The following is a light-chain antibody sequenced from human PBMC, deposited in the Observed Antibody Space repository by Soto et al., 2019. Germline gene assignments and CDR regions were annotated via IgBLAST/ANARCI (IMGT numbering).Light chain of an antibody. J-gene: IGKJ4*01. CDR3: QQYGSSPLT. V-gene: IGKV3-20*01. CDR2: DAS. Sequence: PWERASLSCRASQSLSGRYLAWYQQKPGQAPRLLIYDASSRATGIPDRFSGSGSGTDFILTISRLEPEDFAVYYCQQYGSSPLTFGGWTKVEIK. CDR1: QSLSGRY.